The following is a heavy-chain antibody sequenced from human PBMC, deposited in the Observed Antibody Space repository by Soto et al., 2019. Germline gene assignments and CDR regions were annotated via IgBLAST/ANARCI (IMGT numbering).Heavy chain of an antibody. CDR3: ARAEACGIHYVDY. J-gene: IGHJ4*02. D-gene: IGHD2-15*01. CDR2: VYYSGST. CDR1: GDSVNSYY. Sequence: QVQLQESGPGLVKPSETLSLTCTVTGDSVNSYYWSWMRQPPGQGLEGMGYVYYSGSTNYNPSLKSRMTISVDASTNQISLRLKSVTAAATAVYYCARAEACGIHYVDYWGQGSLVTVSS. V-gene: IGHV4-59*02.